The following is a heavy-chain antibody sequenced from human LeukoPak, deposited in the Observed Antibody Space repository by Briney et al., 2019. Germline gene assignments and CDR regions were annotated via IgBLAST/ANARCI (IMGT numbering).Heavy chain of an antibody. CDR1: GGSISSGDYY. V-gene: IGHV4-30-4*01. CDR3: ARDLDPNSSGWYDY. Sequence: SETLSLTCTVSGGSISSGDYYWSWIRQPPGKGLEWIGYIYYSGSTYYNPSLKSRVTISVDRSKNQFSLKLSSVTAADTAVYYCARDLDPNSSGWYDYWGQGTLVTVSS. J-gene: IGHJ4*02. D-gene: IGHD6-19*01. CDR2: IYYSGST.